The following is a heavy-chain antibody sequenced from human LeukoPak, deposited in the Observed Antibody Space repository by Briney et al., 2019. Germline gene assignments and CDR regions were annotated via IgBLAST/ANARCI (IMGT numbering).Heavy chain of an antibody. Sequence: GGSLRLSCAASGFAFSSYWMSWVRQAPGKGLEWVANIKQDGSEKYYVDSVKGRFTISRDNAKNSLYLQMNSLRAEDTAVYYCARILNSGSLPIWGQGTLVTVSS. D-gene: IGHD1-26*01. V-gene: IGHV3-7*01. CDR3: ARILNSGSLPI. CDR2: IKQDGSEK. CDR1: GFAFSSYW. J-gene: IGHJ4*02.